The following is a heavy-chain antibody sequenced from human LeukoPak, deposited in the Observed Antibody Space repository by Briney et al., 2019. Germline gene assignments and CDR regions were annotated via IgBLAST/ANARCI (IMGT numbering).Heavy chain of an antibody. D-gene: IGHD1-26*01. CDR1: GFTFSSYS. Sequence: GGSLRLSCAASGFTFSSYSMNWVRQAPGKGLEWVSSISSSSYIYYADSVKGRFTISRDNAKNSLYLQMNSLRAEDTAVYYCARDLGGENLFDYWGQGTLVTVSS. V-gene: IGHV3-21*01. J-gene: IGHJ4*02. CDR2: ISSSSYI. CDR3: ARDLGGENLFDY.